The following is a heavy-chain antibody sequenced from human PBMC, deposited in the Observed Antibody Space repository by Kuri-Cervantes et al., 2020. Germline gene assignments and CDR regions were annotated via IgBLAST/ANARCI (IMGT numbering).Heavy chain of an antibody. V-gene: IGHV3-30-3*01. CDR3: ASRAAAGKNYFDY. CDR2: ISYDGSNK. J-gene: IGHJ4*02. Sequence: LKISCAASGFTFSSYAMHWVRQAPGKGLEWVAVISYDGSNKYYADSVKGRFTISRDNSKNTLYLQMNSLRAEDTAVYYCASRAAAGKNYFDYWGQGTLVTVSS. D-gene: IGHD6-13*01. CDR1: GFTFSSYA.